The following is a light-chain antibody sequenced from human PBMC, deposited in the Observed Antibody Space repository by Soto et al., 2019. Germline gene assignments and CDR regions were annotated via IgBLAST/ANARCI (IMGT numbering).Light chain of an antibody. Sequence: EIVMTQSPATLSVSPGERATLSCRASQSVGSNLAWYQQKPGQARRLLIYGASTRATGIPARFSGSGSGSEFSLTILSLQSEDFAIYYCQQYHNWPPWTFGQGTNVEIK. J-gene: IGKJ1*01. CDR3: QQYHNWPPWT. V-gene: IGKV3-15*01. CDR2: GAS. CDR1: QSVGSN.